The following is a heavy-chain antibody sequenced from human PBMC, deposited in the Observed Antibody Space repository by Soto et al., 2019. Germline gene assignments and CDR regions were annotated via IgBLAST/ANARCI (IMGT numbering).Heavy chain of an antibody. J-gene: IGHJ4*02. V-gene: IGHV3-23*01. CDR3: AKEPLGPRGGPFDY. CDR1: GFTFSSYA. CDR2: ISGSGGST. Sequence: GESLKISCAASGFTFSSYAMSWVRQAPGKGLEWVSAISGSGGSTYYADSVKGRFTISRDNSKNTLYLQMNSLRAEDTAVYYCAKEPLGPRGGPFDYWGQGTLVTVSS. D-gene: IGHD1-26*01.